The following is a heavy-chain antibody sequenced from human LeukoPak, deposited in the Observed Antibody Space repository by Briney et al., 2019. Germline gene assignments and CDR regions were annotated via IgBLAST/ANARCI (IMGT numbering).Heavy chain of an antibody. CDR1: GGTFSSYA. V-gene: IGHV1-69*04. Sequence: GASVKVSCKASGGTFSSYAISRVRQAPGQGLEWMGRIIPILGIANYAQKFQGRVTITADKSTSIAYMELSSLRSEDTAVYYCAGRYSGYDSDYYYYGMDVWGQGTTVTVSS. D-gene: IGHD5-12*01. CDR2: IIPILGIA. CDR3: AGRYSGYDSDYYYYGMDV. J-gene: IGHJ6*02.